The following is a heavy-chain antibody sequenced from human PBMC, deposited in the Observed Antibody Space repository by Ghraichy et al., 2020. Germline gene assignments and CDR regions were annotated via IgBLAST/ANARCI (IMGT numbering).Heavy chain of an antibody. CDR3: AIDKYEGYGMDV. CDR1: GGSFSGYY. Sequence: SETLSLTCAVYGGSFSGYYWSWIRQPPGKGLEWIGEINHSGSTNYNPSLKSRVTISVDTSKNQFSLKLSSVTAADTAVYYCAIDKYEGYGMDVWGQGTTVTVSS. D-gene: IGHD2-2*01. V-gene: IGHV4-34*01. CDR2: INHSGST. J-gene: IGHJ6*02.